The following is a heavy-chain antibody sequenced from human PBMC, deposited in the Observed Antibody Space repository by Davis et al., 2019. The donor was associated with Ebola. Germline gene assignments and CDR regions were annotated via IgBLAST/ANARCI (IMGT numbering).Heavy chain of an antibody. V-gene: IGHV1-2*04. Sequence: ASVQVSCKASGYTFTGYYMHWVRQAPGQGLEWMGWINPNSGGTNYAQKFQGWVTMTRDTSISTAYMELSRLRSDDMAVYYCARDRQLVDYYYYGMDVWGQGTTVTVSS. D-gene: IGHD6-6*01. CDR1: GYTFTGYY. J-gene: IGHJ6*02. CDR3: ARDRQLVDYYYYGMDV. CDR2: INPNSGGT.